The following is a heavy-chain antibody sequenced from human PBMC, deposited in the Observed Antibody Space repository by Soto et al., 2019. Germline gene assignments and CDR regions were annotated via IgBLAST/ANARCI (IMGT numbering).Heavy chain of an antibody. CDR1: GGSLNNYY. CDR2: IYTTGNT. Sequence: SEALSLSCTVSGGSLNNYYWSWIRQPAGKGLEWIGRIYTTGNTNYKSSLRSRVTMSVDTSKNQFSLKLRFLTAADTAMYYCARGSLQFDPWGQGTLVTVSS. V-gene: IGHV4-4*07. J-gene: IGHJ5*02. CDR3: ARGSLQFDP.